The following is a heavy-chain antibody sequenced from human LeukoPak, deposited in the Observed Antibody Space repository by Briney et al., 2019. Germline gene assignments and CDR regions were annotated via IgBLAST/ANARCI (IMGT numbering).Heavy chain of an antibody. CDR1: GFTFSSYS. J-gene: IGHJ4*02. CDR3: ARDMRYCSSTSCSSPSYYFDY. Sequence: PGGSLSLSCAASGFTFSSYSMNWVRQAPGKGLEWVSSISSSSSYIYYADSVKGRFTISRDNAKNSLYLQMNSLGAEDTAVYYCARDMRYCSSTSCSSPSYYFDYWGQGTLVTVSS. CDR2: ISSSSSYI. D-gene: IGHD2-2*01. V-gene: IGHV3-21*01.